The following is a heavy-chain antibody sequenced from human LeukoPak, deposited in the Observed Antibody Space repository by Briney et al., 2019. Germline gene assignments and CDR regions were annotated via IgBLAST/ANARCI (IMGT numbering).Heavy chain of an antibody. V-gene: IGHV3-23*01. D-gene: IGHD3-3*01. CDR2: IDGSGHTT. CDR1: GFTLTNHV. J-gene: IGHJ5*02. CDR3: ARESIRSGSLKWFDP. Sequence: PGGSLRLSCAASGFTLTNHVMGWVRQTPGKELEWVSAIDGSGHTTYYADSVRGRFIISRDNSKKMLYLQMNSLRAEDTATYYCARESIRSGSLKWFDPWGQGTLVTVSS.